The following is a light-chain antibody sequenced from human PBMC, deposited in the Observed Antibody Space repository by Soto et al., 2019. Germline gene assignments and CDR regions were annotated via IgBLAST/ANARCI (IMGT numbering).Light chain of an antibody. J-gene: IGKJ5*01. CDR2: DAS. CDR1: QSAISN. Sequence: EIVMTPSPATLSVSPVERVTLSCRASQSAISNLAWYQQKPGQTPRLLIYDASTRATDIPARFSGSGSGTNVTLTISSRLSGDFAVYDCQQRSDWPITFGQGTRLEIK. V-gene: IGKV3-15*01. CDR3: QQRSDWPIT.